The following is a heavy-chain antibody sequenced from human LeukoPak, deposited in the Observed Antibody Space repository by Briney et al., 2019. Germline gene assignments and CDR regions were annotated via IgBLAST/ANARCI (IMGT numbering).Heavy chain of an antibody. Sequence: GGSLRLSCAASGFTFDDYAMHWVRQAPGKGLEWVSGISWNSGSIGYADSVKGRFTISRGNAKNSLYLQMNSLRAEDTALYYCAKDRVPYYYDSSGYWDAFDIWGQGTMVTVSS. CDR2: ISWNSGSI. D-gene: IGHD3-22*01. J-gene: IGHJ3*02. CDR1: GFTFDDYA. CDR3: AKDRVPYYYDSSGYWDAFDI. V-gene: IGHV3-9*01.